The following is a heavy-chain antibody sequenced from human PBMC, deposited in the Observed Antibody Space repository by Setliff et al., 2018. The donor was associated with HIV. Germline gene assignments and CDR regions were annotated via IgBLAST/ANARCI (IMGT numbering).Heavy chain of an antibody. Sequence: SETLSLTCAVYGGSFSDTFWTWIRQPPGKGLEWIGDISHSGSTNFNPSLKNRVAISVDASEKQFSLKLNSMTAADTAVYFCVRADNNGRFHHYMDVWGKGTTVTVSS. D-gene: IGHD1-1*01. CDR3: VRADNNGRFHHYMDV. CDR2: ISHSGST. J-gene: IGHJ6*03. CDR1: GGSFSDTF. V-gene: IGHV4-34*01.